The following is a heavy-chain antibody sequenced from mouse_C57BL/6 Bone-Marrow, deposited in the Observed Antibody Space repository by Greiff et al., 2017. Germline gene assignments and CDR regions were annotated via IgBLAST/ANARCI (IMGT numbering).Heavy chain of an antibody. D-gene: IGHD1-1*01. J-gene: IGHJ1*03. CDR3: EGIYYYGSGYFDV. Sequence: VQLQQPGTELVKPGASVNLSCKASGYPFTRYWMHWVKRRPGQGLEWIGNINPSNGGTNYNEKFKSKATLTVDKSSSTAYMQLSSLTSEDSAVYYCEGIYYYGSGYFDVWGTGTTVTVSS. CDR1: GYPFTRYW. V-gene: IGHV1-53*01. CDR2: INPSNGGT.